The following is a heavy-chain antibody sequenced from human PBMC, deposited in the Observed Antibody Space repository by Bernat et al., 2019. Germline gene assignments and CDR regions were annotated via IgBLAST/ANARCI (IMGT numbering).Heavy chain of an antibody. CDR2: IWYDGSNK. CDR1: GFTFSSYG. Sequence: QVQLVESGGGVVQPGRSLRLSCAASGFTFSSYGMHWVRQAPGKGLEWVAVIWYDGSNKYYADSVKGRFTISRDNSKNTLYLQMNSLRAEDTAVYYCARPYGDYDIGYYFDYWGQGTLVTVSS. V-gene: IGHV3-33*01. D-gene: IGHD4-17*01. CDR3: ARPYGDYDIGYYFDY. J-gene: IGHJ4*02.